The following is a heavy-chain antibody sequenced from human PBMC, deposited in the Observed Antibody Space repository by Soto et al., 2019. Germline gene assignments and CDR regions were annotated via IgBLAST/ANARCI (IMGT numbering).Heavy chain of an antibody. Sequence: SQTLSLTCAISGDSVSSNSAAWNWIRRSPSRGLEWLGRTYYRSKWYNDYAVSVKSRITINPDTSKNQFSLQLNSVTPEDTAVYYCARDILKAGLRGFYYYYGMDVWGQGTTVTVSS. CDR1: GDSVSSNSAA. CDR2: TYYRSKWYN. D-gene: IGHD4-17*01. J-gene: IGHJ6*02. CDR3: ARDILKAGLRGFYYYYGMDV. V-gene: IGHV6-1*01.